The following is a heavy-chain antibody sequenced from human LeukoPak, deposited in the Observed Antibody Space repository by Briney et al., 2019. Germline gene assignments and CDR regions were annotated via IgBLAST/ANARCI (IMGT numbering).Heavy chain of an antibody. D-gene: IGHD5-18*01. CDR3: ARSGYNYGTSYFAY. CDR2: ISGSGDST. J-gene: IGHJ4*02. CDR1: GFIFSNYY. V-gene: IGHV3-23*01. Sequence: GGSLRLSCAASGFIFSNYYLNWVRQAPGEGLEWVSAISGSGDSTFDADSVKGRFTISRDNSKITLYLQINSLRAEDTAIYYCARSGYNYGTSYFAYWGQGTLVTVSP.